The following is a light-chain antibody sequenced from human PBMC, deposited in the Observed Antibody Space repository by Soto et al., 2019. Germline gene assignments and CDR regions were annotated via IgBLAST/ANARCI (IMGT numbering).Light chain of an antibody. J-gene: IGKJ1*01. CDR2: DAS. Sequence: EIVLTQSPGTLSLSPGERATLSCRASQSISSSYLAWYQQKPGQAPRLLIYDASTRATGIPDRFSGSGSGTDFTLTIDRLEPEDFAVYYCQQSLNPKTFGQGTKVDIK. CDR3: QQSLNPKT. CDR1: QSISSSY. V-gene: IGKV3-20*01.